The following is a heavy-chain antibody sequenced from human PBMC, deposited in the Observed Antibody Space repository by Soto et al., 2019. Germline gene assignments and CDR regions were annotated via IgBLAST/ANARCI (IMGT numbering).Heavy chain of an antibody. CDR3: ARRERAAGTDWWFDP. CDR2: IYYSGST. D-gene: IGHD6-13*01. Sequence: SETHSLTSTVSGGTIRSSSFHWGWIRQPPGKGLEWIGSIYYSGSTYYSPSLKSRVTISVDTSKNQFSLKLSSVTAADTAVYYCARRERAAGTDWWFDPWGQGTLVTAPQ. CDR1: GGTIRSSSFH. V-gene: IGHV4-39*01. J-gene: IGHJ5*02.